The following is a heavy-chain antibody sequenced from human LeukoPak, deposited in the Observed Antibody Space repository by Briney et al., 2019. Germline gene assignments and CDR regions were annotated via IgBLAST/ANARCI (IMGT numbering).Heavy chain of an antibody. CDR3: ARDLRGIAVAWAFDI. V-gene: IGHV1-46*01. CDR2: IKPTGGTT. J-gene: IGHJ3*02. Sequence: ASVKVSCKASGYTFTSYFMHWVRQAPGQGLEWMGIIKPTGGTTIYAQKFQGRVTMTRDTSTSTVYMELSSLRAEDTAVCYCARDLRGIAVAWAFDIWGQGTMVTVSS. CDR1: GYTFTSYF. D-gene: IGHD6-19*01.